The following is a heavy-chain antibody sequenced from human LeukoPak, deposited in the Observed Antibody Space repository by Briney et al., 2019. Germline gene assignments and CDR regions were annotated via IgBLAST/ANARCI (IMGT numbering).Heavy chain of an antibody. CDR2: IKQDGSEK. D-gene: IGHD4-17*01. Sequence: PGGSLRLSCAASGFTFSSYWMSWVRQAPGKGLEWVANIKQDGSEKYYVDSVKGRFTISRDSAKNSLYLQMNSLRAEDTAVYYCARAMGDYGDFNWFDPWGQGTLVTVSS. J-gene: IGHJ5*02. CDR1: GFTFSSYW. CDR3: ARAMGDYGDFNWFDP. V-gene: IGHV3-7*04.